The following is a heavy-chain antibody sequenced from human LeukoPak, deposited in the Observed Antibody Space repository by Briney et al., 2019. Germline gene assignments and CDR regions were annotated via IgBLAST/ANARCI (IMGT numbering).Heavy chain of an antibody. Sequence: QAGGSLRLSCAASGFTFSSYAMSWVRQAPGKWLEWVSAISGSGGSTYYADSVKGRFTISRDNSKNTLYLQVTPLRAEDTAVYYCAKIPAAVYYFAYWGQGTPVTVSS. CDR3: AKIPAAVYYFAY. D-gene: IGHD2-2*01. J-gene: IGHJ4*02. CDR2: ISGSGGST. CDR1: GFTFSSYA. V-gene: IGHV3-23*01.